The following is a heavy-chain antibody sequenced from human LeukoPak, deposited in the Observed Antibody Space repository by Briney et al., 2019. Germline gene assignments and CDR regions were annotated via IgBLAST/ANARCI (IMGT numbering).Heavy chain of an antibody. D-gene: IGHD6-13*01. CDR2: IYTSGST. J-gene: IGHJ3*02. V-gene: IGHV4-61*02. CDR3: ARDPWPIAAAANDAFDI. CDR1: NDPISSGDYY. Sequence: SETLSLTCTVSNDPISSGDYYWSWIRQPAGKGLEWIGRIYTSGSTNYNPSLKSRVTISVDTSKNQFSLKLSSVTAADTAVYYCARDPWPIAAAANDAFDIWGQGTMVTVSS.